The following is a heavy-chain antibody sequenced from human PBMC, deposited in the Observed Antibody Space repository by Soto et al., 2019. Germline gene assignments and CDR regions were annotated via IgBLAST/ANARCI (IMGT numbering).Heavy chain of an antibody. CDR2: ISGSGGST. D-gene: IGHD4-17*01. V-gene: IGHV3-23*01. CDR1: GFTFSIYG. J-gene: IGHJ5*02. CDR3: AKDYLRTSYNWFDP. Sequence: FLRLSCAASGFTFSIYGMSWVRPAPGKGVEWVSAISGSGGSTYYADSVKGRFTISRDNSKNTLYLQMNSLRAEDTAVYYCAKDYLRTSYNWFDPWGQGTLVTVSS.